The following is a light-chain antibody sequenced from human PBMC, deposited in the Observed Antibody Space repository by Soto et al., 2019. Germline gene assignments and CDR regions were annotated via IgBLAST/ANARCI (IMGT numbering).Light chain of an antibody. Sequence: EIVLTQSPGTLSLSPGERATLSCRASQSVSRSYLAWYQPKPGQAPRLLIYGASSRATGIPDRFSGSGSETDFTLTIIKLEPEDSAVYYCQQYDGSPPFTFDPGTKVDIK. CDR1: QSVSRSY. J-gene: IGKJ3*01. V-gene: IGKV3-20*01. CDR3: QQYDGSPPFT. CDR2: GAS.